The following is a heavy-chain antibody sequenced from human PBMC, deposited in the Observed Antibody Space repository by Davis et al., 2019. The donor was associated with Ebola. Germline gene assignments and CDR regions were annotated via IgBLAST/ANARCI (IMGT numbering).Heavy chain of an antibody. CDR3: ARDRVLGYCSSTSCLSYYYGMDV. CDR2: IYYSGST. Sequence: PSETLSLTCTVSGGFISSYYWSWIRQPPGKGLEWIGYIYYSGSTNYNPSLKSRVTISVDTSKNQFSLKLSSVTAADTAVYYCARDRVLGYCSSTSCLSYYYGMDVWGQGTTVTVSS. D-gene: IGHD2-2*01. CDR1: GGFISSYY. J-gene: IGHJ6*02. V-gene: IGHV4-59*01.